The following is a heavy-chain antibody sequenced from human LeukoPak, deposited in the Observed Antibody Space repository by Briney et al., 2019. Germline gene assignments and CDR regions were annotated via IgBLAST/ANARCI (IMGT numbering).Heavy chain of an antibody. Sequence: SCKASGYTFTGYYMHWVRQAPGKGLEWVAVISYDGSNKYYADSVKGRFTISRDNSKNTLYLQMNSLRAEDTAVYYCARDSYYYDSSGSRAPFDYWGQGTLVTVSS. J-gene: IGHJ4*02. CDR3: ARDSYYYDSSGSRAPFDY. V-gene: IGHV3-30-3*01. CDR2: ISYDGSNK. D-gene: IGHD3-22*01. CDR1: GYTFTGYY.